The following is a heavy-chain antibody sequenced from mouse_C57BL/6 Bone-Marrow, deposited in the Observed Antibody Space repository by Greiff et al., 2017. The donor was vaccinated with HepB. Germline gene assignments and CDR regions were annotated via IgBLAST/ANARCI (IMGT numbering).Heavy chain of an antibody. CDR3: ARMGEDYFDY. J-gene: IGHJ2*01. Sequence: VQLQQPGAELVRPGPSVKLSCKASGYTFTSYWMHWVKQRPGQGLEWIGVIYPSDSYTNYNQKFKGKATLTVDTSSSTAYMQLSSLTSEDSAVYYCARMGEDYFDYWGQGTTLTVSS. CDR2: IYPSDSYT. CDR1: GYTFTSYW. D-gene: IGHD2-3*01. V-gene: IGHV1-59*01.